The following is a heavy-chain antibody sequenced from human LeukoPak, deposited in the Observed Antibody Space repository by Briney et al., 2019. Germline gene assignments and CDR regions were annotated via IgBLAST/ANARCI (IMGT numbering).Heavy chain of an antibody. CDR2: ISGSGGST. CDR1: GFTFSSYA. D-gene: IGHD4-17*01. J-gene: IGHJ6*03. V-gene: IGHV3-23*01. Sequence: GGSLRLSCAASGFTFSSYAMSWVRQAPGKGLEWVSAISGSGGSTYYADSVKGRFTISRDNSKNTLYLQMNSLRAEDTAVYYCAKGGGSRFDYDYGDYNYYDMDVWGKGTTVTVSS. CDR3: AKGGGSRFDYDYGDYNYYDMDV.